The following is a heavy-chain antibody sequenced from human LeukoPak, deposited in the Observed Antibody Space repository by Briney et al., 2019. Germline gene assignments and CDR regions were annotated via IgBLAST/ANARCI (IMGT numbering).Heavy chain of an antibody. J-gene: IGHJ4*02. D-gene: IGHD3-10*01. CDR3: AKDLINRGRVPGVFDY. CDR2: ISYDGSNK. V-gene: IGHV3-30*18. CDR1: GFTFSSYG. Sequence: PGGSLRLSCAASGFTFSSYGMHWVRQAPGKGLEWVAVISYDGSNKYYADSVKGRFTISRDNSKNTLYLQMNSLRAEDTAVYYCAKDLINRGRVPGVFDYWGQGTLVTVSS.